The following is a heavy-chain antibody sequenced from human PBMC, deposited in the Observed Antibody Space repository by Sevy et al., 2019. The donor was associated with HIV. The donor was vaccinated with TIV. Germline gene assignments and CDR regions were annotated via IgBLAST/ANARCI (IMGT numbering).Heavy chain of an antibody. D-gene: IGHD5-18*01. J-gene: IGHJ6*02. CDR1: GYSFTRYW. CDR2: IYPGDSDT. Sequence: ESLKISCKGSGYSFTRYWIGWVRQMPGKGLECMGIIYPGDSDTRNSPSFQGQVTISVDKSISTAYLQWSSLKASDTAMYYCARYALDADIFSYGMAIWGQGTTVTGSS. CDR3: ARYALDADIFSYGMAI. V-gene: IGHV5-51*01.